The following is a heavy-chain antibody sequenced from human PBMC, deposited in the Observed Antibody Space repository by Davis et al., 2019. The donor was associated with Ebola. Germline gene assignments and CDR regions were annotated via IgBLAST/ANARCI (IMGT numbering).Heavy chain of an antibody. D-gene: IGHD7-27*01. Sequence: GESPKTSCAASGFTVSSNYMSWVRQAPGKGLEWVSTFGTGGDTYYAASVKGRFTISRDNAKNSLYLQMNSLRDEDTAVYYCARGPVNWGFGYWGQGTLVTVSS. CDR3: ARGPVNWGFGY. V-gene: IGHV3-53*01. J-gene: IGHJ4*01. CDR2: FGTGGDT. CDR1: GFTVSSNY.